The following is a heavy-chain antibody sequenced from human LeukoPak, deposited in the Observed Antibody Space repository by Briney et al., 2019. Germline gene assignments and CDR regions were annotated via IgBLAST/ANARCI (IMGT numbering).Heavy chain of an antibody. CDR3: ARGLSGPRVGAAQYFDY. V-gene: IGHV4-39*07. CDR2: IYYSGST. D-gene: IGHD1-26*01. J-gene: IGHJ4*02. Sequence: SETLSLTCTVSGGSISSSSYYWGWIRQPPGKGLEWLGSIYYSGSTYYNPSLKSRVTISVDTSKNQFSLKLSSVTAADTAVYYCARGLSGPRVGAAQYFDYWGQGTLVTVSS. CDR1: GGSISSSSYY.